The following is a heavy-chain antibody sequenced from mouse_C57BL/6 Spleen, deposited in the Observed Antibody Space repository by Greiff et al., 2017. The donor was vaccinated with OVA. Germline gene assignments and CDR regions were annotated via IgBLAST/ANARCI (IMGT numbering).Heavy chain of an antibody. CDR2: IYPRSGNT. CDR1: GYTFTSYG. J-gene: IGHJ2*01. Sequence: VQGVESGAELARPGASVKLSCKASGYTFTSYGISSVKQSTGQGLEWIGEIYPRSGNTYYNEKFEGKATLTADKSSSTAYMGLRSLTSEDSAVYFCARGYDYFDDWGQGTTLTVSS. D-gene: IGHD2-3*01. CDR3: ARGYDYFDD. V-gene: IGHV1-81*01.